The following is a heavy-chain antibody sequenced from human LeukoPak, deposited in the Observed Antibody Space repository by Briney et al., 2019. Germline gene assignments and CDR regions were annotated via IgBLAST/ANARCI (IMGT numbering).Heavy chain of an antibody. D-gene: IGHD3/OR15-3a*01. CDR2: IKQDGNEK. V-gene: IGHV3-7*01. Sequence: GGSLRLSCAASGFTFRTYWMSWVRQAPGKGLEWVANIKQDGNEKYYVDSVKGRFTISRDNAKNSLDLQMNSLRAEDTAVYYCGRFPLGGGKEPNSEFYFFDFGGKGTRVTVS. CDR1: GFTFRTYW. J-gene: IGHJ4*02. CDR3: GRFPLGGGKEPNSEFYFFDF.